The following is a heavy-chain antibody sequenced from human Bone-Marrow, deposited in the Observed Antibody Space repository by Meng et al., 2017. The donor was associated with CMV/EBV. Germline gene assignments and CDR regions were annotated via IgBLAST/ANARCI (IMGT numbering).Heavy chain of an antibody. V-gene: IGHV1-2*02. Sequence: ASVKVSCKASGFTFTAHYMHWVRQAPGQGLEWMGWIKPDSGYTNYAQNFQGRVTMTSDTSISTVYMELSSLRSEDTAVYYCARVFDYWGQGKLVTVAS. J-gene: IGHJ4*02. CDR2: IKPDSGYT. CDR1: GFTFTAHY. CDR3: ARVFDY.